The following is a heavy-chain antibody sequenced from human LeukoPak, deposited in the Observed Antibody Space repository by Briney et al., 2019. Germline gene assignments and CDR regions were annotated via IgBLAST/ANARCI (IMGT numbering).Heavy chain of an antibody. CDR1: GGSISSHY. CDR2: MLYSGTA. CDR3: ARAPTVTNHYYSWFDP. Sequence: PSETLSLTCTVSGGSISSHYWSWIRQPPGKGLEGIGSMLYSGTAYYNPSLKSRVTISVDTSKNQFSLKLRSVTAADTAVYYCARAPTVTNHYYSWFDPWGQGTLVTVSS. D-gene: IGHD4-17*01. J-gene: IGHJ5*02. V-gene: IGHV4-59*11.